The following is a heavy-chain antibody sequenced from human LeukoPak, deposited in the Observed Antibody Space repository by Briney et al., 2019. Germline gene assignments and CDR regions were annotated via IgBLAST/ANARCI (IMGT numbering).Heavy chain of an antibody. V-gene: IGHV1-2*02. CDR1: GYTFTGYY. Sequence: ASVKVSCKASGYTFTGYYMHWVRQAPGQGLEWMGWINPNSGGTNYAQKFQGRVTMTRDTSISTAYMELSRLRSDDTAVYYCARDSSGIAVAGTEDYFDYWGQGTLVTVSS. J-gene: IGHJ4*02. CDR2: INPNSGGT. D-gene: IGHD6-19*01. CDR3: ARDSSGIAVAGTEDYFDY.